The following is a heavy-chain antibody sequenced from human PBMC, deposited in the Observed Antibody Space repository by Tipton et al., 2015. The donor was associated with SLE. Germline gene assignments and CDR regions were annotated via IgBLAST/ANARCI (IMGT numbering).Heavy chain of an antibody. D-gene: IGHD2-8*01. Sequence: SLRLSCAASGFTFSSYDMHWVRQAPGKGLEWVAGISHDGNNKYYADSVKGRFTLSRDFSKNTVYLQMNSLRDDDTAVYYCARAHCSNGVCYTFLDAFDIWGQGTMVTVSS. CDR1: GFTFSSYD. CDR3: ARAHCSNGVCYTFLDAFDI. J-gene: IGHJ3*02. CDR2: ISHDGNNK. V-gene: IGHV3-30*03.